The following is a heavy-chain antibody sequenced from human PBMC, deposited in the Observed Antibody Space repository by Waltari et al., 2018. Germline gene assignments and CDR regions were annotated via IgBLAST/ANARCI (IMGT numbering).Heavy chain of an antibody. CDR2: IMTDGSDE. J-gene: IGHJ3*02. CDR3: ARDQWFAFDI. Sequence: EVQLVESGGGLVQPGGSLRLSCAASGFTLSSYWMSWVRQAPGKGLEWVANIMTDGSDEYYVDSVRGRFTISSDNAKNSLFLQMNSLRPEDTAVYYCARDQWFAFDIWGQGTMVTVSS. D-gene: IGHD3-22*01. V-gene: IGHV3-7*01. CDR1: GFTLSSYW.